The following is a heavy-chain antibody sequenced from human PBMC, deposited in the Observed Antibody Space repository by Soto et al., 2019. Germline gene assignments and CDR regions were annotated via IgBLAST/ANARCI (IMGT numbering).Heavy chain of an antibody. J-gene: IGHJ5*02. CDR2: IDPSDSYT. CDR1: GYSFTSYW. Sequence: GESLKISCQGSGYSFTSYWISWVRQMPGKGLEWMGRIDPSDSYTNYSPSFQGHVTISADKSISTAYLQWSSLKASDTAMYYFARYRVYVVPPAIPWFDPGGQGTLVNVSS. CDR3: ARYRVYVVPPAIPWFDP. V-gene: IGHV5-10-1*01. D-gene: IGHD2-2*01.